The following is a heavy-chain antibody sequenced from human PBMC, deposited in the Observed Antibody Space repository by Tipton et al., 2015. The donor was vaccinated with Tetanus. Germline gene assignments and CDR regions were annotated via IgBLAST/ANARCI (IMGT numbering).Heavy chain of an antibody. D-gene: IGHD3-3*01. CDR3: ARAPYDFWSGYPWGFDP. CDR2: INHSGST. CDR1: GGSFSGYY. Sequence: LRLSCAVYGGSFSGYYWSWIRQPPGKGLEWIGEINHSGSTNYNPSLKSRVTISVDTSKNQFSLKLSSVTAADTAVYYCARAPYDFWSGYPWGFDPWGQGTLVTVSS. J-gene: IGHJ5*02. V-gene: IGHV4-34*01.